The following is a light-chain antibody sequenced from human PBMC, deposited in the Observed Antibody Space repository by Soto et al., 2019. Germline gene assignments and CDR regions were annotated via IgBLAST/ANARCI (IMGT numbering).Light chain of an antibody. J-gene: IGKJ4*01. Sequence: EIVMTQSPDTLPVSPGERATLSCRASQSVSSNFAWYQQKPGQAPRLLIHDVSTRATGIPARFSGSGSGPEFTLTISSLQSEYFEVYYCQQYNKWPLTFGGGTKVEIK. CDR3: QQYNKWPLT. CDR2: DVS. V-gene: IGKV3-15*01. CDR1: QSVSSN.